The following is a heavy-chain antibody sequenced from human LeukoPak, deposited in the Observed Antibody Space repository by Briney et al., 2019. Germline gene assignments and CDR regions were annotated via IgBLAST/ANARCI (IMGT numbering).Heavy chain of an antibody. Sequence: GGSLRLSCAASGFTFSDYYMSWIRQAPGKGLEWVPYISSSGSTIYYADSVKGRFTISRDNAKNSLYLQMNSLRAEDTAVYYCARDKITMVRGVPLSKARDGMDVWGQGTTVTVSS. D-gene: IGHD3-10*01. CDR1: GFTFSDYY. CDR3: ARDKITMVRGVPLSKARDGMDV. CDR2: ISSSGSTI. V-gene: IGHV3-11*01. J-gene: IGHJ6*02.